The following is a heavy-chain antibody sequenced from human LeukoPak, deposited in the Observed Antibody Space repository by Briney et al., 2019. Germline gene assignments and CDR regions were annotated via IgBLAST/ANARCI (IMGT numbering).Heavy chain of an antibody. D-gene: IGHD6-13*01. CDR3: ARIAAAGQGFDP. CDR1: GFTFSSYG. J-gene: IGHJ5*02. CDR2: IWYDGSNK. V-gene: IGHV3-33*01. Sequence: GGSLRLSCAASGFTFSSYGMHWVRQAPGKGLEWVAVIWYDGSNKYYADSVKGRFTISRDNSKNTLYLQMNSLRAEDTAMYYCARIAAAGQGFDPWGQGTLVTVSS.